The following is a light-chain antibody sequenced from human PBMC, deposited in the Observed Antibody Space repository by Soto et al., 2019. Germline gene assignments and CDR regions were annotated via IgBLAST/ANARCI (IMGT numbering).Light chain of an antibody. CDR2: GAS. CDR3: QQYERFAT. J-gene: IGKJ1*01. CDR1: QSVISSY. V-gene: IGKV3-20*01. Sequence: EIVLPQSPGTLSLSPGERATLSYTASQSVISSYLACYQQKPGQAPRLLIYGASSRATGIPDRFSGGGSGTEFTLTISSLQPDDFATYYCQQYERFATFGQGTKVDIK.